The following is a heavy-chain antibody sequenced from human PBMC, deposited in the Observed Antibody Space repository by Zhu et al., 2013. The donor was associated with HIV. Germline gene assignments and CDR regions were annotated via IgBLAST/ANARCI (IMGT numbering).Heavy chain of an antibody. CDR2: IIPIFGTA. D-gene: IGHD3-3*01. J-gene: IGHJ3*02. Sequence: QVQLVQSGAEVKKPGSSVKVSCKASGGTFSSYAISWVRQAPGQGLEWMGGIIPIFGTANYAQKFQGRVTITADESTSTAYMELSSLRSEDTAVYYCARVKLPLLGHYQEAFDIWGQGTMVTVSS. CDR3: ARVKLPLLGHYQEAFDI. CDR1: GGTFSSYA. V-gene: IGHV1-69*01.